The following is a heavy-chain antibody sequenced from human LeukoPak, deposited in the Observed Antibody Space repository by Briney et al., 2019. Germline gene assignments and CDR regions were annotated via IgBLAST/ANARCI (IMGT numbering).Heavy chain of an antibody. V-gene: IGHV4-59*01. J-gene: IGHJ4*02. CDR1: GGSISSYY. CDR2: IYYSGST. D-gene: IGHD3-16*02. Sequence: PSEILSLTCTVSGGSISSYYWSWIRQPPGKGLEWIGYIYYSGSTNYNPSLESRVTISVDTSKNQFSLKLSSVTAADTAVYYCARWFGGVINWGQGTLVTVSS. CDR3: ARWFGGVIN.